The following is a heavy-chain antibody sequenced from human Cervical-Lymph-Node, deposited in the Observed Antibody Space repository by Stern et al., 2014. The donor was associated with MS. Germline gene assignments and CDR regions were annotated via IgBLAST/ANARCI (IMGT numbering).Heavy chain of an antibody. D-gene: IGHD3-16*01. CDR2: IHPSGAT. CDR3: AAIGPLMEGAAFDI. J-gene: IGHJ3*02. CDR1: GVPTSSGGYY. Sequence: QVQLQESGPGLVKPSQTLSLSCTVSGVPTSSGGYYWTWIRQLPGKGLEWVGYIHPSGATFYNPSLKSRVSISVDTSENRFSLNLKSVSAADTAVYYCAAIGPLMEGAAFDIWGQGTMVTVSS. V-gene: IGHV4-31*03.